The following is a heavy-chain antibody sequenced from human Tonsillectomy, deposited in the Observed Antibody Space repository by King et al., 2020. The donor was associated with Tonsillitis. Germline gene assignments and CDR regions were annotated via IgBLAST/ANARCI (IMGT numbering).Heavy chain of an antibody. V-gene: IGHV4-39*01. CDR2: MYYSGST. CDR1: GGSISSSSYC. J-gene: IGHJ4*02. D-gene: IGHD2-15*01. CDR3: AGDIEKVWPFDH. Sequence: QLQESGPGLVKPSETLSLTCTVSGGSISSSSYCWGWIRQPPGKGLEWIGCMYYSGSTYNDPSLKSRVTISVDTSKNQFSLKLSSVTAADTVVYYCAGDIEKVWPFDHGGQGTLVTVSS.